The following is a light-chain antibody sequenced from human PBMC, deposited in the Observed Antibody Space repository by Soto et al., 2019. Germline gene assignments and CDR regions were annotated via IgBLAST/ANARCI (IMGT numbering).Light chain of an antibody. V-gene: IGLV2-14*01. CDR3: SSYTSSSTPPYV. Sequence: QSVLTQPASVSGSPGQSITISCTGTSSDDGGYNYVSWYQQHPGKAPKLMIYEVSNRPSGVSNRFSGSKSGNTASLTISGLQAEDEADYYCSSYTSSSTPPYVFGTGTKVTVL. CDR2: EVS. J-gene: IGLJ1*01. CDR1: SSDDGGYNY.